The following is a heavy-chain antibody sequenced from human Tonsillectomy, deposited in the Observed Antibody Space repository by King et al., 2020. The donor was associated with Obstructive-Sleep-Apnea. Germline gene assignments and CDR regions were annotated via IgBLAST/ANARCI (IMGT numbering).Heavy chain of an antibody. CDR1: GGTFSSYA. CDR2: IIPIFGTA. J-gene: IGHJ4*02. Sequence: VQLVESGAEVKKPGSSVKVSCKASGGTFSSYAISWVRQAPGQGLEWMGGIIPIFGTANYAQKFQGRVTITADESTSTAYMELSSLRSEDTAVYYCARDREYYYYSSGLGDFDYWGQGTLVTVSS. D-gene: IGHD3-22*01. V-gene: IGHV1-69*01. CDR3: ARDREYYYYSSGLGDFDY.